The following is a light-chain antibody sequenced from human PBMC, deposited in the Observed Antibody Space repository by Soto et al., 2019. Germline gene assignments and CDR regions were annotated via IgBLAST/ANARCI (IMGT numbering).Light chain of an antibody. V-gene: IGLV2-14*01. Sequence: QSVLTQPASVSGSPGQSITIPCTGTGSDIGFHDSVSWYQPHPDKAPKLLIYDVYGRPSGVSKRFSGSKCGHTPSLIISGPQAEGEADYYCSSRPSSDTHVVFGGGTKVTVL. CDR2: DVY. CDR1: GSDIGFHDS. J-gene: IGLJ2*01. CDR3: SSRPSSDTHVV.